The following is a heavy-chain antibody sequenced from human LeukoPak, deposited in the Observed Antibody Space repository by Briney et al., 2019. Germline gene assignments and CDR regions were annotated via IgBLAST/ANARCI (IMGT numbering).Heavy chain of an antibody. CDR3: ASTYYDILTGYYRQPHDAFDI. J-gene: IGHJ3*02. CDR2: IYYSGST. CDR1: GGSISSYY. V-gene: IGHV4-59*08. Sequence: PSGTLSLTCTVSGGSISSYYWSWIRQPPGKGLEWIGYIYYSGSTNYNPSLKSRVTISVDTSKNQFSLKLSSVTAADTAVYYCASTYYDILTGYYRQPHDAFDIWGQGTMVTVSS. D-gene: IGHD3-9*01.